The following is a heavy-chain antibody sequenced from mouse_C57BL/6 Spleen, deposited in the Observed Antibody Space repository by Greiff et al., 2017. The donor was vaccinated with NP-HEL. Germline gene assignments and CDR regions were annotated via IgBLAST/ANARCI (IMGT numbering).Heavy chain of an antibody. Sequence: EVQRVESGGGLVKPGGSLKLSCAASGFTFSSYAMSWVRQTPEKRLEWVATISDGGSYTYYPDNVKGRFTISRDNAKNNRYLQMSHLKSEDTAMYYCARDYGNFDYWGQGTTLTVSS. CDR3: ARDYGNFDY. D-gene: IGHD2-1*01. V-gene: IGHV5-4*01. J-gene: IGHJ2*01. CDR1: GFTFSSYA. CDR2: ISDGGSYT.